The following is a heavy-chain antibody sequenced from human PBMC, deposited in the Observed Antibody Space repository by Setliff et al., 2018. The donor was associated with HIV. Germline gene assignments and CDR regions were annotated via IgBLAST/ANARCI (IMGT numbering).Heavy chain of an antibody. CDR2: IKQDGSEK. Sequence: GGSLRLSCAASGFTFSSYWMSWVRQAPGKGREWVANIKQDGSEKNYVDSVKGRFTVSRDNAEKSMYLQMNSLRAEDTAVYYCARKTYYYDNSKGYFDYWGQGTLVTVSS. CDR1: GFTFSSYW. V-gene: IGHV3-7*03. J-gene: IGHJ4*02. CDR3: ARKTYYYDNSKGYFDY. D-gene: IGHD3-22*01.